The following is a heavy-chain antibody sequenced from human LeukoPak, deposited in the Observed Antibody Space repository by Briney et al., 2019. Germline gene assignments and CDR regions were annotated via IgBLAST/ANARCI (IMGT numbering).Heavy chain of an antibody. CDR2: IYTSGST. CDR1: GGSISSYY. J-gene: IGHJ5*02. V-gene: IGHV4-4*09. Sequence: TSETLSLTGTVSGGSISSYYWSWIRQPPGKGLEWIGYIYTSGSTNYNPSLKSRVTISVDTSKSQISLKLSSVTAADTAVYHCARRAWGKNWFDPWGQGTLVTVSS. CDR3: ARRAWGKNWFDP. D-gene: IGHD7-27*01.